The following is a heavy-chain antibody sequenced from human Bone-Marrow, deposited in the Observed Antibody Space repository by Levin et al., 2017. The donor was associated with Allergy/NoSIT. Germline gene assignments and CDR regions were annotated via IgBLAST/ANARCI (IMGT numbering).Heavy chain of an antibody. Sequence: GGSLRLSCAASGFTFSNYGMHWVRQAPGKGLEWVAVIWYDGSNKNHAESVKGRFTISRDNSRNTLYLQMNSLRAEDTALYYCERDAFITMVRGYLDYWGQGALVTVSS. CDR1: GFTFSNYG. J-gene: IGHJ4*02. CDR2: IWYDGSNK. D-gene: IGHD3-10*01. CDR3: ERDAFITMVRGYLDY. V-gene: IGHV3-33*01.